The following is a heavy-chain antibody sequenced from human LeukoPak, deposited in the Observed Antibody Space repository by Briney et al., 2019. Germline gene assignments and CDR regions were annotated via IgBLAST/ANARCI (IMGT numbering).Heavy chain of an antibody. CDR3: AKDGQSSVLYCSSTSCSLPPPPHWFDP. CDR1: GFTFSSYE. Sequence: GSLRLSCAASGFTFSSYEMNWVRQAPGKGLEWVAVISYDGSNKYYADSVKGRFTISRDNSKNTLYLQMNSLRAEDTAVYYCAKDGQSSVLYCSSTSCSLPPPPHWFDPWGQGTLVTVSS. D-gene: IGHD2-2*01. CDR2: ISYDGSNK. V-gene: IGHV3-30*18. J-gene: IGHJ5*02.